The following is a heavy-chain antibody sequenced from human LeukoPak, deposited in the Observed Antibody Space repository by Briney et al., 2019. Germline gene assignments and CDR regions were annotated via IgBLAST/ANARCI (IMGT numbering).Heavy chain of an antibody. D-gene: IGHD3-22*01. Sequence: PGGSLRLSCAASGFTFSSYRMKWVRQAPGKGLEWVSYISSSSSTIYYADSVKGRFTISRDNAKNSLYLQLNSLRDEDTAVYYCARGDSSGYGPDHWGQGTLVTVSS. CDR3: ARGDSSGYGPDH. V-gene: IGHV3-48*02. CDR1: GFTFSSYR. CDR2: ISSSSSTI. J-gene: IGHJ5*02.